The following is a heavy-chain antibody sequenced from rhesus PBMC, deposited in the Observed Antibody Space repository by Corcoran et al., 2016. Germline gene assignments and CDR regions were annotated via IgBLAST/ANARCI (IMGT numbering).Heavy chain of an antibody. D-gene: IGHD1-44*01. CDR2: IGGRSDST. J-gene: IGHJ4*01. V-gene: IGHV4-127*01. CDR3: ARAVSGRTDY. Sequence: QVQLQESGPGLVKPSETLSLTCAVSGYSISSGYGWSWFRQPPGKGLEWIGYIGGRSDSTNYNPSLKSRVTITKDTSKNQCSLKRSSVTAADTAVYYCARAVSGRTDYWGQGVLVTVSS. CDR1: GYSISSGYG.